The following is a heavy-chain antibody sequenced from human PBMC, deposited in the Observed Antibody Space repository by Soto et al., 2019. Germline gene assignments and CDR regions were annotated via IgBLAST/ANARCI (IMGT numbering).Heavy chain of an antibody. CDR3: ARAAGLGAVAADY. D-gene: IGHD3-16*01. V-gene: IGHV4-30-2*01. J-gene: IGHJ4*02. CDR1: GGSISSGGYS. CDR2: IYHSGST. Sequence: QLQLQESGSGLVKPSQTLSLTCAVSGGSISSGGYSWSWIRQPPGKGLEWIGYIYHSGSTYYNPSLKSRVPISVDRCKTQFSLKLSSVTAADTAVYYCARAAGLGAVAADYWGQGTLVTVSS.